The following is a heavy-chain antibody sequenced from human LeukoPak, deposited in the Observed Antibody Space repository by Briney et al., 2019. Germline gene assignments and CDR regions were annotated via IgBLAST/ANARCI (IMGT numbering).Heavy chain of an antibody. CDR1: GFTFTDYG. J-gene: IGHJ5*02. CDR2: ISGSGGST. Sequence: TGGSLRLSCAASGFTFTDYGMSWVRQVPGKGLVWVSAISGSGGSTYYADSVKGRFTISRDNSKNTLYLQMNSLRAEDTAVYYCAKQDGDCSGGSCFSAWFDPWGQGTLVTVSS. CDR3: AKQDGDCSGGSCFSAWFDP. D-gene: IGHD2-15*01. V-gene: IGHV3-23*01.